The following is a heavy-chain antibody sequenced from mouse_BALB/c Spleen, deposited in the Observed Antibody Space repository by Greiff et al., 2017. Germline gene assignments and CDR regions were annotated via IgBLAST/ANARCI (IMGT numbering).Heavy chain of an antibody. V-gene: IGHV1-7*01. CDR2: INPSTGYT. Sequence: VKLVESGAELAKPGASVKMSCKASGYTFTSYWMHWVKQRPGQGLEWIGYINPSTGYTEYNQKFKDKATLTADKSSSTAYMQLSSLTSEDSAVYYCARRLYRYYPMDYWGQGTSVTVSS. CDR3: ARRLYRYYPMDY. CDR1: GYTFTSYW. D-gene: IGHD2-14*01. J-gene: IGHJ4*01.